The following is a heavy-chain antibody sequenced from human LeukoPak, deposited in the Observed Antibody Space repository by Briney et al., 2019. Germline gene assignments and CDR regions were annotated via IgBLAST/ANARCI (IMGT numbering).Heavy chain of an antibody. CDR2: INHSGST. J-gene: IGHJ4*02. D-gene: IGHD6-19*01. V-gene: IGHV4-34*01. CDR1: GGSFSGYY. CDR3: ATLGYSSGWYGDDY. Sequence: PSETLSLTCAVYGGSFSGYYWSWIRQPPGKGLEWIGEINHSGSTNYNPSLKSRVTISVDTSKNQFSLKLSSVTAADTAVYYCATLGYSSGWYGDDYWGQGTLVTVSS.